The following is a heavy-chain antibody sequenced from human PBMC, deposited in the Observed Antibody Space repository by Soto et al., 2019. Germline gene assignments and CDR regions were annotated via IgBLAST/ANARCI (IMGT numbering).Heavy chain of an antibody. Sequence: QVQLQQWGAGLLKPSETLSLTCAVYGGSFSGYYWSWIRQPPGKGLEWIGEINHSGSTNYNPSLKNRVTIAVDTSKNQVTQKLSSVTAADTAVYYCGRGGPARGCCSGGSCRAYNWFDPGGQGTLVAVSS. CDR2: INHSGST. J-gene: IGHJ5*02. CDR1: GGSFSGYY. V-gene: IGHV4-34*01. D-gene: IGHD2-15*01. CDR3: GRGGPARGCCSGGSCRAYNWFDP.